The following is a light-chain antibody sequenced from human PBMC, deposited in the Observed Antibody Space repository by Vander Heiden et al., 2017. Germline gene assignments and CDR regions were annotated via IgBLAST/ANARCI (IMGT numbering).Light chain of an antibody. Sequence: EIVMTQSPATLSVSPGERATLSCRASQSVSSNLAWYQQKPGQAPRLLTYGASTRATGIPARFSGSGSGTEFTLTISSLQSEDFAVYYCQQDNNWPFTFGQGTKVEIK. CDR2: GAS. CDR1: QSVSSN. CDR3: QQDNNWPFT. V-gene: IGKV3-15*01. J-gene: IGKJ1*01.